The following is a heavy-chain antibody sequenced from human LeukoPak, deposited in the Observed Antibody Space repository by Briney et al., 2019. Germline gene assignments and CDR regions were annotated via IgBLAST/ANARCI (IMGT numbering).Heavy chain of an antibody. CDR1: GFTFGDYA. CDR3: AKDRAYQWHTYYGMDV. J-gene: IGHJ6*02. Sequence: GGSLRLSCVAAGFTFGDYAMLWVRQTPGKGLEWVSGITWNSGRIDYADSVKGRFTISRDNAKNSLYLQMNSLRPEDTGFYYCAKDRAYQWHTYYGMDVWGQGTTVTVS. V-gene: IGHV3-9*01. CDR2: ITWNSGRI. D-gene: IGHD6-19*01.